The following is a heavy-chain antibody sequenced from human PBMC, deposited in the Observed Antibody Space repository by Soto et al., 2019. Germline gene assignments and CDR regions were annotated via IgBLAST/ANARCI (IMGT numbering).Heavy chain of an antibody. J-gene: IGHJ6*02. V-gene: IGHV3-30-3*01. D-gene: IGHD6-19*01. Sequence: GGSLRLSCAASGFTFSSYAMHWVRQAPGKGLEWVAVISYDGSNKYYADSVKGRFTISRDNSKNTLYLQMNSLRAEDTAVYYCARDLAVAGRGKDNYYYGMDVWGQGTTVTVSS. CDR1: GFTFSSYA. CDR2: ISYDGSNK. CDR3: ARDLAVAGRGKDNYYYGMDV.